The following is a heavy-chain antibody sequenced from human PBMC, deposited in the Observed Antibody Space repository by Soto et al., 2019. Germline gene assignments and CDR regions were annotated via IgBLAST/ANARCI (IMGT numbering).Heavy chain of an antibody. CDR3: ARGYDYVWGSYRYPDPRPFDY. CDR2: INHSVST. CDR1: GGSFSGYY. V-gene: IGHV4-34*01. Sequence: SETRSLTCAVYGGSFSGYYWSWIRQPPGKGLEWIGEINHSVSTNYNPSLKSRVTISVDTSKNQFSLKLSSVTAADTAVYYCARGYDYVWGSYRYPDPRPFDYWGQGNMVTVSA. D-gene: IGHD3-16*02. J-gene: IGHJ4*02.